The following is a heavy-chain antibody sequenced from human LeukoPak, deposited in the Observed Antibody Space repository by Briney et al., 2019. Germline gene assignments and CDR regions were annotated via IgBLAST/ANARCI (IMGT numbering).Heavy chain of an antibody. CDR3: ARGPSGTMIVVVITVDY. Sequence: ASVKVSCKASGYTFTGYYMHWVRQAPGQGLEWMGWINPNSGGTNYAQKFQGRVTMTRDTSISTAYMELSRLRSDDTAVYYCARGPSGTMIVVVITVDYWGQGTLVTVSS. D-gene: IGHD3-22*01. V-gene: IGHV1-2*02. J-gene: IGHJ4*02. CDR1: GYTFTGYY. CDR2: INPNSGGT.